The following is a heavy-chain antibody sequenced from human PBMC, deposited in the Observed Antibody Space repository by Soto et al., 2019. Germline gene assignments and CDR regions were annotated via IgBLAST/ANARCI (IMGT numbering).Heavy chain of an antibody. J-gene: IGHJ3*02. CDR3: TGEAVAGTLDAFDI. Sequence: ESGGGLVQPGRSLRLSCTASGFTFGDYAMSWFRQAPGKGLEWVGFIRSKAYGGTTEYAASVKGRFTISRDDSKSIAYLQMNSLKTEDTAVYYCTGEAVAGTLDAFDIWGQGTMVTVSS. V-gene: IGHV3-49*03. D-gene: IGHD6-19*01. CDR2: IRSKAYGGTT. CDR1: GFTFGDYA.